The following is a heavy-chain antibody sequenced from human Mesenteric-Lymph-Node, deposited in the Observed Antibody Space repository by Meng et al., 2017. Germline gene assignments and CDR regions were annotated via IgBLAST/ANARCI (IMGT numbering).Heavy chain of an antibody. CDR2: ISPTGGSL. CDR1: GFTFSDYY. V-gene: IGHV3-11*04. Sequence: QGQLVESGGNLGKAGGSLRLSCAASGFTFSDYYMAWIRQPPGQGLEWVASISPTGGSLYYADSVKGRFSISRDNAKNSLSLEMNILRVEDTAVYYCARDHGFLNWFDPWGQGTLVTVSS. J-gene: IGHJ5*02. CDR3: ARDHGFLNWFDP. D-gene: IGHD2/OR15-2a*01.